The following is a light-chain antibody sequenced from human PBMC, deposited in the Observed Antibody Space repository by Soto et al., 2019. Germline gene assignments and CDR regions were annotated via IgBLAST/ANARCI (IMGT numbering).Light chain of an antibody. Sequence: DIQMTQSPSTLSASVGDRVTITCRASQSISSWLAWYQQKPGKAPKLLIYKASSLESGVPSRFSGSGSGTEFALTNSSLQPDDFGTYYCQQYNTYWTFGQGTKVEVK. CDR3: QQYNTYWT. CDR2: KAS. J-gene: IGKJ1*01. V-gene: IGKV1-5*03. CDR1: QSISSW.